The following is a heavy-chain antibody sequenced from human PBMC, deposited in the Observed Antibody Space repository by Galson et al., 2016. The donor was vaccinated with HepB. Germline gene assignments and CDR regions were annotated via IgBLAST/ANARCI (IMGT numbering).Heavy chain of an antibody. CDR2: LRATGVT. J-gene: IGHJ5*02. V-gene: IGHV4-61*02. Sequence: TLSLTCTVSGGSISSASYYWRWIRQTADKRLEWLGRLRATGVTSYNPSLGGRVTMSVDTSKNQFSLSLNSVTAADTATYYCARDQTYRYDNWFDPWGQGTPVTVSA. D-gene: IGHD3-16*02. CDR1: GGSISSASYY. CDR3: ARDQTYRYDNWFDP.